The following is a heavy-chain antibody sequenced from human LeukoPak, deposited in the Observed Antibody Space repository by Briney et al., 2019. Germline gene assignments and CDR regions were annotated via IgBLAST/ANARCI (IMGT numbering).Heavy chain of an antibody. CDR1: GFTVSSNY. V-gene: IGHV3-66*01. J-gene: IGHJ4*02. D-gene: IGHD4-17*01. CDR2: IYSGGST. Sequence: SGGSLRLSCAASGFTVSSNYMSWVRQAPGKGLEWVSVIYSGGSTYYADSVKGRFTISRDNSKNTLYLQMNCLRAEDTAVYYCAKMTTVHHWGQGTLVTVSS. CDR3: AKMTTVHH.